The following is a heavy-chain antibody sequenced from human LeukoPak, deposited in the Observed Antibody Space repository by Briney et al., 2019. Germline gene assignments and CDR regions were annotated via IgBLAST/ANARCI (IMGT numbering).Heavy chain of an antibody. CDR3: ARDLTVTSTCWFDL. V-gene: IGHV3-74*01. Sequence: GGSLRLSCAASGFTFSSYWMHWVRQAPGKGLVWVSRINSDGSSTIYAESVKGRFTISRDNAKNTLYLQMNNLGAEDTAVYYCARDLTVTSTCWFDLWGQGTLVTVSS. CDR1: GFTFSSYW. CDR2: INSDGSST. D-gene: IGHD4-11*01. J-gene: IGHJ5*02.